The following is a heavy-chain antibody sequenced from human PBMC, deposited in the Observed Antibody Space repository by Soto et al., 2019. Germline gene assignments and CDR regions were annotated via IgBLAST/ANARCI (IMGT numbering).Heavy chain of an antibody. CDR2: IWYDGNNK. D-gene: IGHD2-21*01. CDR3: ARGLHSLFDY. V-gene: IGHV3-33*01. Sequence: SGGSLRLSXAASGFTFSNYGMHWVRQAPGKGLEWVAVIWYDGNNKYYADSVKGRFTISRDNSNNTLYVQMTSLRAEDTAVYYCARGLHSLFDYWGQGTLVTVSS. CDR1: GFTFSNYG. J-gene: IGHJ4*02.